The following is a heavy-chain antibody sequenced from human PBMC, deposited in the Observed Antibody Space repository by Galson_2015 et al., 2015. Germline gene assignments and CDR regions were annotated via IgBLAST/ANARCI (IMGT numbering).Heavy chain of an antibody. V-gene: IGHV1-18*01. J-gene: IGHJ5*02. D-gene: IGHD5-12*01. CDR1: GYTFTSYG. CDR2: ISAYNGNT. Sequence: SVKVSCKASGYTFTSYGISWVRQAPGQGLEWMGWISAYNGNTNYAQKLQGRVTMTTDTSTSTAYMELRSLRSDDTAVYYCARDWSGYDLGWFDPWGQGTLVTVSS. CDR3: ARDWSGYDLGWFDP.